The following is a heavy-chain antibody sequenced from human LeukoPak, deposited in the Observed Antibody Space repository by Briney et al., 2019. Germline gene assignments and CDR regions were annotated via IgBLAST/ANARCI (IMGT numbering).Heavy chain of an antibody. D-gene: IGHD3-10*01. CDR3: ARALGYYYGSGSYVY. J-gene: IGHJ4*02. CDR1: GFTFSSYW. Sequence: GGSLRLSCAASGFTFSSYWMSWVRQDPGKGLEWVANIKQDGSEKYYVDSVKGRFTISRDNAKNSLYLQMNSLRAEDTAVDYCARALGYYYGSGSYVYWGQGTLVTVSS. CDR2: IKQDGSEK. V-gene: IGHV3-7*03.